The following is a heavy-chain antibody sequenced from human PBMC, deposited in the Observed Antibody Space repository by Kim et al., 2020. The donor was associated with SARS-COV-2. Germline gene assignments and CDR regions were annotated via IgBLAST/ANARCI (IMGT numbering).Heavy chain of an antibody. J-gene: IGHJ3*02. CDR2: IKKDGNQK. CDR1: GFTFSSYW. CDR3: ARDGDLYSSGKDAFDI. V-gene: IGHV3-7*01. D-gene: IGHD6-19*01. Sequence: GGSLRLSCAASGFTFSSYWMTGVRQAPGKGLEWVANIKKDGNQKYYVDSVKGRFTISRDNAKNSLYLQMNSLRAEDTAVYYCARDGDLYSSGKDAFDIWG.